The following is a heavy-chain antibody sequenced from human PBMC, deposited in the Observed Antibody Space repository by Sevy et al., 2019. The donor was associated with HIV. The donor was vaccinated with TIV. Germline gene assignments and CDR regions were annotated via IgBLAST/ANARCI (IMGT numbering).Heavy chain of an antibody. V-gene: IGHV3-33*08. J-gene: IGHJ4*02. D-gene: IGHD2-8*01. CDR1: GLTVGSLS. CDR2: IGYDGSNK. CDR3: ARDPRMYGDYLLAYFDS. Sequence: GGSLRLSCVASGLTVGSLSINWVRQAPGKGLEWVAVIGYDGSNKYYADSVKGRFTISRDNSKNTLFLQMDSLRAEDTAVYYCARDPRMYGDYLLAYFDSWGQGTLVTVSS.